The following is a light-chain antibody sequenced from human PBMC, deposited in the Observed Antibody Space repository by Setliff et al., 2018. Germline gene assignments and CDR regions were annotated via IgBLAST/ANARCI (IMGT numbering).Light chain of an antibody. CDR2: DVS. CDR3: SSYTGNTCV. CDR1: SSDVGGYNY. Sequence: QSALTQPASVSGSPGQSITISCTGTSSDVGGYNYVSWYQQHPGKAPKLMIYDVSNWPSGVSNRFSGSKSGNTASLTISGLQLEDEADYYCSSYTGNTCVSAPGTKVTVL. V-gene: IGLV2-14*01. J-gene: IGLJ1*01.